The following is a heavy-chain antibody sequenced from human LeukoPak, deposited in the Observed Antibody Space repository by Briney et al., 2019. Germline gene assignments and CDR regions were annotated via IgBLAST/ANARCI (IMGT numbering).Heavy chain of an antibody. CDR1: GFSFSSFS. J-gene: IGHJ4*02. CDR2: ISSSSSYI. V-gene: IGHV3-21*01. Sequence: PGGSLRLSCAASGFSFSSFSMHWVRQAPGKGLEWVSSISSSSSYIYYADSVKGRFTISRDNAKNSLYLQMNSLRAEDTAVYYCARDREYYDSSDNNFDYWGQGTLVTVSS. D-gene: IGHD3-22*01. CDR3: ARDREYYDSSDNNFDY.